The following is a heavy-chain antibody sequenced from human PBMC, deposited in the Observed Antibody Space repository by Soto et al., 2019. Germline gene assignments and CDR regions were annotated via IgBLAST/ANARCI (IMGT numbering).Heavy chain of an antibody. Sequence: ASVKVSCKASGYTFTSYAMHWVRQAPGQRLEWMGWINAGNGNTKYSQKFQGRVTITRDTSASTAYMELSSLRSEDTAVYYCERDLHDFWSGYYGYWGQGTLVTVSS. D-gene: IGHD3-3*01. CDR2: INAGNGNT. CDR1: GYTFTSYA. CDR3: ERDLHDFWSGYYGY. J-gene: IGHJ4*02. V-gene: IGHV1-3*01.